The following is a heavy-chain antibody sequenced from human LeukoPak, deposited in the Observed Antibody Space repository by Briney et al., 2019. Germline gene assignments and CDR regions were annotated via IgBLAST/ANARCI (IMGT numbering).Heavy chain of an antibody. CDR1: GYTFTSYH. J-gene: IGHJ4*02. CDR3: ARSEYTFGPIGY. D-gene: IGHD5-18*01. V-gene: IGHV1-2*06. Sequence: ASVKVSCKASGYTFTSYHVHWVRQVPGQGLEWMGRINPNSGGTNSAQIFQGRVAMTLDTSTSTAYMELSRLTSDDSAVYFCARSEYTFGPIGYWGQGTLVTVSS. CDR2: INPNSGGT.